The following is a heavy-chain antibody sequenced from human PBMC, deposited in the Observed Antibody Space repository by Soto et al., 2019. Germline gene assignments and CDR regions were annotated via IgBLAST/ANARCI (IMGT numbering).Heavy chain of an antibody. D-gene: IGHD6-13*01. Sequence: SVKVSCKASGFTFTSSAVQWVRQARGQRREWIGWIVVGSGNTNYAQKFQERVTITRDMSTSTAYIELSSLRSDDTAVYYCAADGIAAAGDFDYWGQGTLVTVSS. CDR2: IVVGSGNT. J-gene: IGHJ4*02. CDR3: AADGIAAAGDFDY. V-gene: IGHV1-58*01. CDR1: GFTFTSSA.